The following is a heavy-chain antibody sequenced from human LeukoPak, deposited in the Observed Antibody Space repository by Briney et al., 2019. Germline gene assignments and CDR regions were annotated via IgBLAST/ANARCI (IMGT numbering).Heavy chain of an antibody. J-gene: IGHJ5*02. CDR3: AREQDLGDWNDLLDP. CDR1: GYTFTGYY. CDR2: INPNSGGT. D-gene: IGHD1-1*01. Sequence: APVKVSCKASGYTFTGYYMNWVRQAPGQGLEWMGWINPNSGGTNYAQKFKGRVTMTRDTSVTTAYLEVSRLTSDDTAVYYCAREQDLGDWNDLLDPCGQGTLVTVSS. V-gene: IGHV1-2*02.